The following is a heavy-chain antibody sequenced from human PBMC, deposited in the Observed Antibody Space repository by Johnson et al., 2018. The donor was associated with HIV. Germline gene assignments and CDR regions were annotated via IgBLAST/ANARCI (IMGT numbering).Heavy chain of an antibody. V-gene: IGHV3-33*05. CDR3: ARDTSDYYLWAFDI. CDR1: GFTFSSYG. Sequence: QVQLVESGGGVVQPGRSLRLSCAASGFTFSSYGMHWVRQAPGKGLEWVAVISYDGSSKFYADSVKGRFTISRDNSKNTLYLQMNNLRIEDTAVYYCARDTSDYYLWAFDIWGQGTKVTVSS. D-gene: IGHD3-22*01. CDR2: ISYDGSSK. J-gene: IGHJ3*02.